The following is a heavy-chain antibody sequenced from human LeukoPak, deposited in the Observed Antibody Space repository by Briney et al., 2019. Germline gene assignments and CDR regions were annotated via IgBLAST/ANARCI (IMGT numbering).Heavy chain of an antibody. CDR1: GGSISSYY. J-gene: IGHJ5*02. Sequence: PSETLSLTCTVSGGSISSYYWSWIRQPPGKGLEWIGYIYYSGSTNYNPSLKSRVTISVDTSKNQFSLKLSSVTAADTAVYYCAREGTGYYDSSGYYSNWFDPWGQGTLVTVSS. CDR2: IYYSGST. CDR3: AREGTGYYDSSGYYSNWFDP. D-gene: IGHD3-22*01. V-gene: IGHV4-59*01.